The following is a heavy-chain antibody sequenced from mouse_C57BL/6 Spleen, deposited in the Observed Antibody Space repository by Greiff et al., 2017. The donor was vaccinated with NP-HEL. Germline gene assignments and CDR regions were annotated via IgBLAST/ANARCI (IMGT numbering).Heavy chain of an antibody. V-gene: IGHV1-72*01. CDR2: IDPISGGT. J-gene: IGHJ3*01. CDR1: GYTFTSYW. D-gene: IGHD2-4*01. Sequence: QVQLQQPGAEPVKPGASVKLSCKASGYTFTSYWMHWVKPRPGRGLAWIGRIDPISGGTKYNEKFKSKATLTVDPPSSTAYMQLGSLTSEDAAVYYCARFELYDYDARAWFANRGQGTLVTVSA. CDR3: ARFELYDYDARAWFAN.